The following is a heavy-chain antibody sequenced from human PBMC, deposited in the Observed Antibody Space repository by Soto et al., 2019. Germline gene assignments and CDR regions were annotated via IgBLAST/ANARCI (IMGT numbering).Heavy chain of an antibody. CDR1: EFSLSGRS. J-gene: IGHJ6*02. Sequence: EVQLVESGGCLVQPGGSLRLSCSASEFSLSGRSMHWVRQAPGKGLEYVSGVSPDGNNEYFTDSVKGRFTISRDNTKNTLHLHMRSLTPEDTAVFYCARGFYGLDVWRQGTTVTVSS. CDR2: VSPDGNNE. V-gene: IGHV3-64D*08. CDR3: ARGFYGLDV.